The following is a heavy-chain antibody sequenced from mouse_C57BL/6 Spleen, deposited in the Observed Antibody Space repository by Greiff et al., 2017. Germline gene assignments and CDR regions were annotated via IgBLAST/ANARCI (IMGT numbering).Heavy chain of an antibody. V-gene: IGHV1-64*01. J-gene: IGHJ4*01. D-gene: IGHD2-5*01. CDR1: GYTFTSYW. CDR2: IHPNSGST. CDR3: ARGVNYAMDY. Sequence: QVQLQQPGAELVKPGASVKLSCKASGYTFTSYWMHWVKQRPGQGLEWIGMIHPNSGSTNYNEKLKSKATLTVDKSSSTAYMQLSSLTSEDSAVYYCARGVNYAMDYWGQGTSVTVSS.